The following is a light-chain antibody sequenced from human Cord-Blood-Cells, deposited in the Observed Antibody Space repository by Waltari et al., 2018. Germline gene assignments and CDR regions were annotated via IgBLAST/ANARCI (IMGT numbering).Light chain of an antibody. CDR3: QQSYSTLYT. Sequence: DTQMTQSPSSLSASVGDRITITCLASQSISSYLNWYQQKPGKAPKLLIYAASSLQSGVPSRFSGSGSETDFTLTISSLQPEDFATYYCQQSYSTLYTFGQGTKLEIK. CDR2: AAS. J-gene: IGKJ2*01. CDR1: QSISSY. V-gene: IGKV1-39*01.